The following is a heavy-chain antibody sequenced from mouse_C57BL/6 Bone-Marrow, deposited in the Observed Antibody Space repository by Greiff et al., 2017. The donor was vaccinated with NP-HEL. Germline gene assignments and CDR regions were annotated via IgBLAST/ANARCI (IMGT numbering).Heavy chain of an antibody. V-gene: IGHV1-74*01. CDR2: IHPSDSDT. CDR1: GYTFTSYW. J-gene: IGHJ2*01. D-gene: IGHD1-1*01. Sequence: QVQLKQPGAELVKPGASVKVSCKASGYTFTSYWMHWVKQRPGQGLEWIGRIHPSDSDTNYNQKFKGKATLTVDKSSSTAYMQLSSLTSEDSAVYYCAGIFYYYGRKDYFDYWGQGTTLTVSS. CDR3: AGIFYYYGRKDYFDY.